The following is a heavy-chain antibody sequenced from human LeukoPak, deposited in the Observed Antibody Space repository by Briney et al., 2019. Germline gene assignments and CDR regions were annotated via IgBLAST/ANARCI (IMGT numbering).Heavy chain of an antibody. CDR3: ATGSSGWYPLDY. D-gene: IGHD6-19*01. CDR1: GFTVSSNY. V-gene: IGHV3-53*01. J-gene: IGHJ4*02. Sequence: PGGSPRLSCAASGFTVSSNYMSWVRQAPGKGLEWVSVIYSGGSTYYADSVKGRFTISRDNSKNTLYLQMNSLRAEDTAVYYCATGSSGWYPLDYWGQGTLVTVSS. CDR2: IYSGGST.